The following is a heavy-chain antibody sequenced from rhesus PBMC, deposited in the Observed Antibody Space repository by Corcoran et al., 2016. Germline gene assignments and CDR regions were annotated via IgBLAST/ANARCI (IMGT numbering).Heavy chain of an antibody. Sequence: QVQLQESGPAVVKPSETLSLTCAVSGGSISSSNWWSWIRQSPWKGLEWIGYIYGSGSSTNYNPSLKSRVTLSVDTSKNQLSLKLSSVTTADTAVYYCARDLAAAGTFDFWGQGLRVTVSS. CDR1: GGSISSSNW. J-gene: IGHJ3*01. CDR2: IYGSGSST. D-gene: IGHD6-25*01. CDR3: ARDLAAAGTFDF. V-gene: IGHV4-93*01.